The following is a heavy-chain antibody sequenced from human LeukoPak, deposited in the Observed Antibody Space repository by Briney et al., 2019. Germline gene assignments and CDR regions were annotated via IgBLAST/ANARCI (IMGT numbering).Heavy chain of an antibody. CDR3: ARGSSGWYGYYFDY. J-gene: IGHJ4*02. CDR1: GGSISSYY. D-gene: IGHD6-19*01. Sequence: SETLSLTCTVSGGSISSYYWNWIRQPPGKGLVYIGYIYYSGSTNYNPSLKSRITISVDTSKNQFSLKLNSVTAADTAVYYCARGSSGWYGYYFDYWGQGTLVTVSS. CDR2: IYYSGST. V-gene: IGHV4-59*01.